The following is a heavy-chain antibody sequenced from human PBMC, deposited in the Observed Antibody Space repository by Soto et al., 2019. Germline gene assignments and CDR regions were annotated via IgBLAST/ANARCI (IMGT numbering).Heavy chain of an antibody. CDR3: ARGIGRPEAPMVVAALAFDY. CDR1: GFTFSSYE. J-gene: IGHJ4*02. Sequence: PVVSLRLSCAASGFTFSSYEMNWVRQAPWKGLEWVSYISSSGSTIYYADSVKGRFTISRDNAKNSLYLQMNSLRAEDTAVYYCARGIGRPEAPMVVAALAFDYWGQGTLVTVSS. V-gene: IGHV3-48*03. D-gene: IGHD2-15*01. CDR2: ISSSGSTI.